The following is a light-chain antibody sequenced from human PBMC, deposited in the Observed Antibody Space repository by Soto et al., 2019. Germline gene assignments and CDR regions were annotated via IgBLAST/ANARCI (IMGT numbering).Light chain of an antibody. J-gene: IGKJ1*01. CDR1: QGISTY. CDR3: QNYNSAPVA. V-gene: IGKV1-27*01. CDR2: GAS. Sequence: DIQMTQSPSSLSASVGDRVTITCRASQGISTYLAWYQQKPGKVPKLLIYGASILKSGVPSRFSGSGSGTDFTLTISSLQPEDVATYYCQNYNSAPVAFGQGTKVEIK.